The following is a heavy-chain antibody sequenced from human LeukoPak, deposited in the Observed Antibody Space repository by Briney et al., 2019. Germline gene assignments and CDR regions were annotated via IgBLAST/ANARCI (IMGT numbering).Heavy chain of an antibody. J-gene: IGHJ4*02. V-gene: IGHV3-53*01. CDR2: IYSGGST. Sequence: GGSLRLSCAASGFTVSNNYMSWVRQAPGKGLEWISVIYSGGSTYYADSVKGRFTISRDTSKNTLSLQMNSLRAEDTAVYYCASLSLGHYWGQGTLVTVSS. D-gene: IGHD6-6*01. CDR3: ASLSLGHY. CDR1: GFTVSNNY.